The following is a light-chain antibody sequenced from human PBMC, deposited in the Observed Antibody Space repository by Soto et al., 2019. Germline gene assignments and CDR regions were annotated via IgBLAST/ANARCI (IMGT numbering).Light chain of an antibody. CDR3: NADTATSARYA. CDR1: SSDVGRYNY. J-gene: IGLJ1*01. CDR2: DVT. Sequence: QSVLTQPASVSGSPGQSITISCTGNSSDVGRYNYVSWYQQYPGRAPKLIIFDVTNRPSGVSPRFSGSNSGNTASLTISGLQPAYEADYYGNADTATSARYAFGTGTKVTVL. V-gene: IGLV2-14*03.